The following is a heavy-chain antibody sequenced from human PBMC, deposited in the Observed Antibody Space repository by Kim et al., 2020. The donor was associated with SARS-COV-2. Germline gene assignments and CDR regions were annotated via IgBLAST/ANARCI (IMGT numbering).Heavy chain of an antibody. V-gene: IGHV3-23*01. CDR3: AKGFCGTNDCARGYFDF. CDR2: MGSSGVTKT. CDR1: GFTFSNYA. D-gene: IGHD2-8*01. J-gene: IGHJ4*02. Sequence: GGSLRLSCAASGFTFSNYAMGWVRQAPGRGLEWVSGMGSSGVTKTYYTDSVKGRFTISRDNSRTTLYLEMNSLRAEDTAVYFCAKGFCGTNDCARGYFDFWGQGALVTVSS.